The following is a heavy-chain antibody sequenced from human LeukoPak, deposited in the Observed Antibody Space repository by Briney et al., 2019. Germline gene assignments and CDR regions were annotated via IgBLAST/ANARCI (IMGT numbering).Heavy chain of an antibody. Sequence: GASVKVSCKASGGTFSSYAISWVRQAPGQGLEWMGGIIPIFGTANYAQKFQGRVTITADESTSTAYMELSSLRSEDTAVYYCARQPLYYYGMDVWGQGTTVTVSS. CDR3: ARQPLYYYGMDV. CDR2: IIPIFGTA. V-gene: IGHV1-69*13. CDR1: GGTFSSYA. J-gene: IGHJ6*02.